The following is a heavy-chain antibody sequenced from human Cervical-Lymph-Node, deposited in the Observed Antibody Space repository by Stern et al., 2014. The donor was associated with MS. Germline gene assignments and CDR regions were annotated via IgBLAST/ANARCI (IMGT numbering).Heavy chain of an antibody. J-gene: IGHJ4*02. CDR3: ARRDRYCSGGTCYSGGFDF. D-gene: IGHD2-15*01. V-gene: IGHV5-51*03. CDR1: GYSFISNW. Sequence: VQLVQSGAEVKKPGESLKISCKASGYSFISNWIGWVRQMPGKGLAWMGIIYPDDSDTKYSPSFQGQVTISADKSINTAYLQWSSLKASDTALYYCARRDRYCSGGTCYSGGFDFWGQGTLVTVSS. CDR2: IYPDDSDT.